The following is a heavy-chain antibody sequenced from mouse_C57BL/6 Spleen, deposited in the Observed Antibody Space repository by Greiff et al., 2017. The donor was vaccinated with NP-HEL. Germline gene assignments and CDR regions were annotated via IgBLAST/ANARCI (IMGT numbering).Heavy chain of an antibody. CDR3: ARGGDGYLWYFGV. D-gene: IGHD2-3*01. V-gene: IGHV1-69*01. CDR1: GYTFTSYW. CDR2: IDPSDSYT. J-gene: IGHJ1*03. Sequence: QVQLQQPGAELVMPGASVKLSCKASGYTFTSYWMHWVKQRPGQGLEWIGEIDPSDSYTNYNQKFKGKSKLTVDKSSSTAYMQLSSLTSEDSAVYYCARGGDGYLWYFGVWGTGTTVTVSS.